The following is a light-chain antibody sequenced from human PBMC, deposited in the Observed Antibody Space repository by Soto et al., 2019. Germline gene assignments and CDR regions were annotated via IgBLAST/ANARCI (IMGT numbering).Light chain of an antibody. CDR2: EGS. Sequence: QSALTQPASVSGSPGQSITISCTGTSSDVGSYNIVSWYQQHPGKAPKLMIYEGSKRASGVSNRFSGSKSGNTASLTISGLQAEDEADYYCCSYAGSSTLVVFGGGTKVTV. CDR3: CSYAGSSTLVV. V-gene: IGLV2-23*01. CDR1: SSDVGSYNI. J-gene: IGLJ2*01.